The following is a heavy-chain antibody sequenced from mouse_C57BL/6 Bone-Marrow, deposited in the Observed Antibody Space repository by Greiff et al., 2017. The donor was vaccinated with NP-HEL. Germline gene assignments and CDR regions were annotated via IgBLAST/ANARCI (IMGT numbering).Heavy chain of an antibody. CDR2: IYPGGGYT. Sequence: QVQLQQSGAELVRPGTSVKMSCKASGYTFTNYWIGWAKQRPGHGLEWIGDIYPGGGYTNYNEKFKGKATLTADKSSSTAYMQFSSLTSEDSAIYYCARRFYYYGSSYFDYWGQGTTLTVSS. D-gene: IGHD1-1*01. CDR3: ARRFYYYGSSYFDY. CDR1: GYTFTNYW. V-gene: IGHV1-63*01. J-gene: IGHJ2*01.